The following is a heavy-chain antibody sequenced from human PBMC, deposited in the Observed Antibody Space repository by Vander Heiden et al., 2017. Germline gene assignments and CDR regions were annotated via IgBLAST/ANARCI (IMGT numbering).Heavy chain of an antibody. D-gene: IGHD3-10*01. J-gene: IGHJ3*02. CDR1: GFPFSPYA. Sequence: EVRPLESGGGLVPPGGSPRLTGAASGFPFSPYARGWVRQTPGKGLEWVSTISGPGSATYYADSGRFTISRDNAENMVFLQMNSLGAEDTAVYYCGKAGLVRGSNFHSDAFDMWGQGTKVTVSS. CDR3: GKAGLVRGSNFHSDAFDM. CDR2: ISGPGSAT. V-gene: IGHV3-23*01.